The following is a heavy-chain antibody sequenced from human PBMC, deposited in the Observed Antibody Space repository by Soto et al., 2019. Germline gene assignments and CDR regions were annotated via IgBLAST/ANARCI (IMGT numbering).Heavy chain of an antibody. CDR3: ARDPLAVERPY. V-gene: IGHV3-30-3*01. CDR2: ISYDGSNK. J-gene: IGHJ4*02. D-gene: IGHD6-19*01. Sequence: QVQLVESGGGVVQPGRSLRLSCAASGFTFSNYAMHWVRQAPGKGLEWVAVISYDGSNKYYADSVKGRFTISRDNSKNTLYLQMNSMRAADTAVYYCARDPLAVERPYWGQGTLVTVSS. CDR1: GFTFSNYA.